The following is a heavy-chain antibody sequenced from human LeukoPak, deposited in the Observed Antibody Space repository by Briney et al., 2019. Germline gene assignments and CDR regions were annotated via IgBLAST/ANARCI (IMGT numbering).Heavy chain of an antibody. J-gene: IGHJ4*02. CDR3: ARDRYCSGRSCYGPPDY. V-gene: IGHV4-4*02. CDR2: IYHSGST. D-gene: IGHD2-15*01. Sequence: PSGTLSLTCAVSGGSIRSSNWWSWVRQPPGKGLEWIGEIYHSGSTNYNPSLKSRVTISIDTSKNQFSLKLNSVTAADTAVYYCARDRYCSGRSCYGPPDYWGQGVLVTVSS. CDR1: GGSIRSSNW.